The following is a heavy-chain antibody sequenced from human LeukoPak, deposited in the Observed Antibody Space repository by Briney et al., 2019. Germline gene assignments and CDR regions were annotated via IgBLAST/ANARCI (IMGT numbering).Heavy chain of an antibody. Sequence: SETLSLTCTVSGGSISSSTYYWGWIRQPPGKGLEWIGSIYYSGSTYYNPSLKSRGTISVDTSKNQFSLKVGSVTAADTAVYYCARQAPRYSGYDRLLHFDPWGQGTLVTVSS. CDR3: ARQAPRYSGYDRLLHFDP. V-gene: IGHV4-39*01. D-gene: IGHD5-12*01. CDR1: GGSISSSTYY. J-gene: IGHJ5*02. CDR2: IYYSGST.